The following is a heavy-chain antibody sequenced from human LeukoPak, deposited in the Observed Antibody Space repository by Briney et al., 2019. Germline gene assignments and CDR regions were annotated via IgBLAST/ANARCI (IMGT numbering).Heavy chain of an antibody. V-gene: IGHV3-9*01. CDR3: AKDYYYDSSGYSLFDY. CDR2: ISWNSGSI. J-gene: IGHJ4*02. D-gene: IGHD3-22*01. CDR1: GFTFDDYA. Sequence: GGSLRLSCAASGFTFDDYAMHWVRQAPGKGLEWVSGISWNSGSIGYADSVKGRFTVSRDNAKNSLYLQMNSLRAEDTALYYCAKDYYYDSSGYSLFDYWGQGTLVTVSS.